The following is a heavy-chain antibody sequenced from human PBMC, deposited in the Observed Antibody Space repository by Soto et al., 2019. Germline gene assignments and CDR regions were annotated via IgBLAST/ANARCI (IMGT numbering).Heavy chain of an antibody. CDR1: GYIFTSYL. V-gene: IGHV5-51*01. J-gene: IGHJ4*02. D-gene: IGHD5-18*01. CDR3: ARRYGRYFDY. CDR2: IYPGDSDT. Sequence: PGESLKISCQGSGYIFTSYLIGLVRQMPGKGLEWMGIIYPGDSDTRYSPSFQGQVTISADKSITTAYLQWSSLEASDTAMYYCARRYGRYFDYWGQGTLVNVSS.